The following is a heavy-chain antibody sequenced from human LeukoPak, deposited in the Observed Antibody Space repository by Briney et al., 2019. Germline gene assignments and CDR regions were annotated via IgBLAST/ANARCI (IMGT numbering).Heavy chain of an antibody. CDR2: ISSSSSYI. J-gene: IGHJ4*02. D-gene: IGHD2-21*02. CDR1: GFTFSSYS. Sequence: GGSLRLSCAASGFTFSSYSMNWDRQAPGKGLEWVSSISSSSSYIYYADSVKGRFTISRDNAKNSLYLQMNSLRAEDTAVYYCAREIGLVTARFDYWGQGTLVTVSS. V-gene: IGHV3-21*01. CDR3: AREIGLVTARFDY.